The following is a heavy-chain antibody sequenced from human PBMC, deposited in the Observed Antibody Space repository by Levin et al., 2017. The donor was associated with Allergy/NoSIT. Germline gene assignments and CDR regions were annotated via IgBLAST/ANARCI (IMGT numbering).Heavy chain of an antibody. V-gene: IGHV1-2*02. J-gene: IGHJ5*02. D-gene: IGHD4-17*01. Sequence: ASVKVSCKASGYTFTGYYMHWVRQAPGQGLEWMGWINPNSGGTNYAQKFQGRVTMTRDTSISTAYMELSRLRSDDTAVYYCARDHRLRPHGWFDPWGQGTLVTVSS. CDR2: INPNSGGT. CDR1: GYTFTGYY. CDR3: ARDHRLRPHGWFDP.